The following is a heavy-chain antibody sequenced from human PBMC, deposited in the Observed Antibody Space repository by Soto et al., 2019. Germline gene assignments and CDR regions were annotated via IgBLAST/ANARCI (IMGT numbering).Heavy chain of an antibody. J-gene: IGHJ5*02. CDR2: IYYSGST. D-gene: IGHD3-10*01. CDR3: GRTPMVRGVIGWIDP. V-gene: IGHV4-59*01. Sequence: QVQLEESGPGLVKASETLSLTCTVSGGSISSYYWSWIRQPPGKGLEWIGYIYYSGSTKYNPSLKSRVTISVDTSKNQFSLKLSSVTAADTAVYYCGRTPMVRGVIGWIDPWGQGTLVTVSS. CDR1: GGSISSYY.